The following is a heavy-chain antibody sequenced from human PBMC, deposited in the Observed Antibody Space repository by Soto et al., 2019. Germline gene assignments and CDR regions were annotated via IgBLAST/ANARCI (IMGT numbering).Heavy chain of an antibody. CDR3: ARDHETRHHERDINWFEP. CDR1: GFTFSSYS. CDR2: ISSSSSYI. V-gene: IGHV3-21*01. J-gene: IGHJ5*02. D-gene: IGHD2-15*01. Sequence: EVQLVESGGGLVKPGGSLRLSCAASGFTFSSYSMNWVRQAPGKGLEWVSSISSSSSYIYYADSVKGRFTISRDNAKNPLYLQMNSPRAEDTAVYYCARDHETRHHERDINWFEPWGQGTLVTVSS.